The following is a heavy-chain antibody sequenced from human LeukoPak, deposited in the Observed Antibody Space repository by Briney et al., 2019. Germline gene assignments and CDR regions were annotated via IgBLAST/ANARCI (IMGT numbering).Heavy chain of an antibody. V-gene: IGHV1-2*02. CDR2: INPNSGGT. CDR1: GYTFTVYY. CDR3: ARSYNWNDAGDDY. Sequence: ASVTVSCTASGYTFTVYYMHWVRQAPGQGLERMGWINPNSGGTNYAQKFQGRVTMTRDTSISTAYMELSRLRSDDTAVYYCARSYNWNDAGDDYWGQGTLVTVSS. D-gene: IGHD1-1*01. J-gene: IGHJ4*02.